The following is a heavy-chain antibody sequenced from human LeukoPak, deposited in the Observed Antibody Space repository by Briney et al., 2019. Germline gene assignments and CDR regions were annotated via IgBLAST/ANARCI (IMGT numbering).Heavy chain of an antibody. J-gene: IGHJ4*02. CDR1: GFTFSSYA. D-gene: IGHD1-26*01. CDR2: ISGSGGSR. CDR3: AKARVGATAPPFGY. V-gene: IGHV3-23*01. Sequence: GGSLRLSCAASGFTFSSYAMSWVRQAPGKGLEWVSAISGSGGSRYYADSVKGRFTISRDNSKNTLYLQMNSLRAEDTAVYYCAKARVGATAPPFGYWGQGTLVSVSS.